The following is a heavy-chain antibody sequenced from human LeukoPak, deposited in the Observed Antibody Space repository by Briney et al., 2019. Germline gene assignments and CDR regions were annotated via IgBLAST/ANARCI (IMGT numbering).Heavy chain of an antibody. D-gene: IGHD3-3*01. CDR3: AGPESYYDFWSGYYAHSYGMDV. J-gene: IGHJ6*02. V-gene: IGHV4-59*01. CDR1: GGSISSYY. Sequence: SETLSLTCTVSGGSISSYYWSWIRQPPGKGLEWIGYIYYSGSTNYNPSLKSRVTISVDTSKNQFSLKLSSVTAADTAVYYCAGPESYYDFWSGYYAHSYGMDVWGQGTTVTVSS. CDR2: IYYSGST.